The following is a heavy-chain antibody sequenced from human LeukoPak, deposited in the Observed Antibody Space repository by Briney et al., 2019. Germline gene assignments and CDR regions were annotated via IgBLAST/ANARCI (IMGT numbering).Heavy chain of an antibody. J-gene: IGHJ5*02. D-gene: IGHD1-1*01. Sequence: RGCPRLSSVAPGFTLDDYGMSWVRQAPGKGRWCVSDINWNGSRTDYADSVKGRFTISRDNAKNSLYLHMSSLRDEDTALYYCARRHTTNWYNWLDPWGQGTLVIVSS. CDR3: ARRHTTNWYNWLDP. CDR2: INWNGSRT. CDR1: GFTLDDYG. V-gene: IGHV3-20*03.